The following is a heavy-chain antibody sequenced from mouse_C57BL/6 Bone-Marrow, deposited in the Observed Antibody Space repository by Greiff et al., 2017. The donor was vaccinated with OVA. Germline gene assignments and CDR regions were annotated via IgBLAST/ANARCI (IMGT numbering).Heavy chain of an antibody. J-gene: IGHJ4*01. CDR2: INPSNGGT. Sequence: VKLQQPGTELVKPGASVKLSCKASGYTFTSYWMHWVKQRPGQGLEWIGNINPSNGGTNYNEKFKSKATLTVDKSSSTAYMQLSSLTSEDSAVYYGAREGWLLRNYYAMDYWGQGTSVTVSS. CDR3: AREGWLLRNYYAMDY. D-gene: IGHD2-3*01. CDR1: GYTFTSYW. V-gene: IGHV1-53*01.